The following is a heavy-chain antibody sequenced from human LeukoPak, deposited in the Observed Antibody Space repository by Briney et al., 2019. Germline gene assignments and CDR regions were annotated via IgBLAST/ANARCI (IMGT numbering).Heavy chain of an antibody. CDR1: GFTFSSYG. Sequence: PGGSLRLSCAASGFTFSSYGMHWVRQAPGKGLEWVAVMSYDGSNKYYADSVKGRFTISRDNSKNTLYLQMNSLRAEDTAVYYCAKLVVPAAIPSRPFDYWGQGTLVTVSS. CDR3: AKLVVPAAIPSRPFDY. J-gene: IGHJ4*02. CDR2: MSYDGSNK. V-gene: IGHV3-30*18. D-gene: IGHD2-2*01.